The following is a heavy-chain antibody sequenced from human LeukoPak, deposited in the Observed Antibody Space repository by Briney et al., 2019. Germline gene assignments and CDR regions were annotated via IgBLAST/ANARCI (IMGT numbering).Heavy chain of an antibody. Sequence: SETLSLTCTVSGGSISSYYWSWIRQPPGKGLEWIGYIYYSGSTNYNPSLKSRVTISVDTSKNQFSLKLSSVTAADTAVYYCARRVVNAMGERVDYWGQGTLVTVSS. V-gene: IGHV4-59*01. J-gene: IGHJ4*02. CDR3: ARRVVNAMGERVDY. D-gene: IGHD2-21*01. CDR2: IYYSGST. CDR1: GGSISSYY.